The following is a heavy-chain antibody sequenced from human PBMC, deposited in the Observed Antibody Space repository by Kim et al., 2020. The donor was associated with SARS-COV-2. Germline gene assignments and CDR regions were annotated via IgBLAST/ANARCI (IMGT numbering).Heavy chain of an antibody. D-gene: IGHD6-19*01. V-gene: IGHV3-21*01. CDR2: ISSSSSYI. Sequence: GGSLRLSCAASGFTFSSYSMNWVRQAPGKGLEWVSSISSSSSYIYYADSVKGRFTISRDNAKNSLYLQMNSLRAKDTAVYYCAPIAVATRFGYWGQGTLVTVSA. J-gene: IGHJ4*02. CDR1: GFTFSSYS. CDR3: APIAVATRFGY.